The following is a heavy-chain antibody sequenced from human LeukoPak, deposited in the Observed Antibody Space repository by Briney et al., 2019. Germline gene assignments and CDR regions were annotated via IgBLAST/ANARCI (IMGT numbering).Heavy chain of an antibody. CDR1: GYIFTGYY. CDR3: ARDRGSGLDAFDI. V-gene: IGHV1-2*06. J-gene: IGHJ3*02. D-gene: IGHD2-15*01. Sequence: GASVKVSCKASGYIFTGYYIHWVRQAPGQGLEWMGRINPNSGGTNYAQKFQGRVTMTRDTSISTAYMELSNLKSDDTAVYYCARDRGSGLDAFDIWGQGTMVTVSS. CDR2: INPNSGGT.